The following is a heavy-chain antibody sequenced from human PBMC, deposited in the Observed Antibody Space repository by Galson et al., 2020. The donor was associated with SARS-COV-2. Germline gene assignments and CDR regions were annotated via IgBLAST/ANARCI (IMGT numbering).Heavy chain of an antibody. D-gene: IGHD2-2*01. Sequence: SETLSLTCAVYGGSFSGYYWSWIRQPPGKGLEWIGEINHSGSTNYNPSLKSRVTISVDTSKNQFSLKLSSVTAADTAVYYCASFCSSTSCRHGFDYWGQGTLVTVSS. CDR3: ASFCSSTSCRHGFDY. V-gene: IGHV4-34*01. CDR1: GGSFSGYY. CDR2: INHSGST. J-gene: IGHJ4*02.